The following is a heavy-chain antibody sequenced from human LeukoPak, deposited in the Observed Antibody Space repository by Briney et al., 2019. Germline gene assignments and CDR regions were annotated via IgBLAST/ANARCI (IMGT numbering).Heavy chain of an antibody. CDR3: ARGRPTDN. Sequence: PGGSLRLSCAASGFTFSSYAMSWVRQAPGKGLEWVSYISSSSSTIYYADSVKGRFTISRDNAKNSLYLQMDSLRAEDTAVYYCARGRPTDNWGQGTLVTVSS. D-gene: IGHD4-17*01. V-gene: IGHV3-48*01. CDR2: ISSSSSTI. CDR1: GFTFSSYA. J-gene: IGHJ4*02.